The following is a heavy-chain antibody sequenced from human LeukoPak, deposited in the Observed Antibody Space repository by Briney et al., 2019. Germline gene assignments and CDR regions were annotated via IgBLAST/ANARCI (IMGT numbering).Heavy chain of an antibody. V-gene: IGHV1-2*06. CDR2: INPNSGGT. CDR1: GYTFTGYY. J-gene: IGHJ4*02. CDR3: ARNPTVGDDFDY. D-gene: IGHD4-17*01. Sequence: ASVKVSCKASGYTFTGYYMHWVRQAPGQGLEWMGRINPNSGGTNYAQKFQGRATMTRDTSISTAYMELSRLRSDDTAVYYCARNPTVGDDFDYWGQGTLVTVSS.